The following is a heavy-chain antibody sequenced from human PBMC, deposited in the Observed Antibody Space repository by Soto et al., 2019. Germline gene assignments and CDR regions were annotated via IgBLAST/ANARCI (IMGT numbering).Heavy chain of an antibody. J-gene: IGHJ6*02. CDR2: ITGGSGNT. CDR3: ARNLGTTPYYYLAMDV. CDR1: GYSFTTYS. Sequence: QGQLVQSGAEVRKPGASVKVSCKASGYSFTTYSVHWVRQAPGXXXXXXXWITGGSGNTRYSQSLQGRVTITRDSXXSTXXXXXXXXXXEDTAVYYCARNLGTTPYYYLAMDVWGRGTSVTVSS. D-gene: IGHD7-27*01. V-gene: IGHV1-3*01.